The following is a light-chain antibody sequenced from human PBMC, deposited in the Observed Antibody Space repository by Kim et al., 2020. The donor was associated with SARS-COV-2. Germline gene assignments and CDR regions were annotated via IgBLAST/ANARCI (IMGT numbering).Light chain of an antibody. Sequence: QTATLTCTGNSNNVGNQGAAWLQQHQGHPPKLLSYRNNNRPSGISERLSASRSGNTASLTITGLQPEDEADYYYSAWDSSLSAWVFGGGTKLTVL. J-gene: IGLJ3*02. V-gene: IGLV10-54*01. CDR1: SNNVGNQG. CDR3: SAWDSSLSAWV. CDR2: RNN.